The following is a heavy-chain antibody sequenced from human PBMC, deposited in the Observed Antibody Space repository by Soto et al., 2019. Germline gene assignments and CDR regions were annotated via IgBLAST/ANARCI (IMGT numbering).Heavy chain of an antibody. Sequence: EVQLVESGGGLVQPGGSLRLSCAASGFTFSSYSMNWVRQAPGKGLEWVSYISSSSSTIYYADSVKGRFTISRDTAKNSLYLQTNSLRAEVAAVYYCARGAYYYDSSGPWAYFDLWGRGTLVTVSS. D-gene: IGHD3-22*01. CDR1: GFTFSSYS. V-gene: IGHV3-48*01. CDR3: ARGAYYYDSSGPWAYFDL. CDR2: ISSSSSTI. J-gene: IGHJ2*01.